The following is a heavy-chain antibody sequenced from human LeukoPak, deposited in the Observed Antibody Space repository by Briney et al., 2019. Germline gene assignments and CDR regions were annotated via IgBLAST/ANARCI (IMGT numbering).Heavy chain of an antibody. CDR2: ISSSSSYI. Sequence: GGSLRLSCAASGFTFSSYSMNWVRQAPGKGLEWVSSISSSSSYIYYADPVKGRFTISRDNAKNSLYLQMNSLRAEDTAVYYCARGAFGWFDPWGQGTLVTVSS. CDR3: ARGAFGWFDP. CDR1: GFTFSSYS. J-gene: IGHJ5*02. V-gene: IGHV3-21*01. D-gene: IGHD3-16*01.